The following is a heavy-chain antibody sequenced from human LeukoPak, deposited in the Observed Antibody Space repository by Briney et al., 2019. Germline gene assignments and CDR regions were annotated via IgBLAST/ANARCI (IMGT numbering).Heavy chain of an antibody. CDR2: IYDSGRT. J-gene: IGHJ4*02. D-gene: IGHD5-12*01. V-gene: IGHV4-59*12. CDR3: ARGGGWLPDH. Sequence: SETLSLTGTVSGDSISNYYWSWFRQPPGKGLEWIGIIYDSGRTNYNPSLNSRVTISADTSKRQFSLKLNSVTAADTAVYYCARGGGWLPDHWGQGTLVTVSS. CDR1: GDSISNYY.